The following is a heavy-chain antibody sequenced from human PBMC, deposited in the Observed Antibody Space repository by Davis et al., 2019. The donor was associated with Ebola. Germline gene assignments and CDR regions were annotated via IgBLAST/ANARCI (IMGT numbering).Heavy chain of an antibody. CDR3: ARDWQQLVQAPGY. J-gene: IGHJ4*02. CDR1: GFTFSSYA. CDR2: ISYDGSNK. D-gene: IGHD6-13*01. V-gene: IGHV3-30-3*01. Sequence: PGGSLRLSCAASGFTFSSYAMHWVRQAPGKGLEWVAVISYDGSNKYYADSVKGRFTISRDNSKNTLYLQMNSLRAEDTAVYYCARDWQQLVQAPGYWGQGTLVTVSS.